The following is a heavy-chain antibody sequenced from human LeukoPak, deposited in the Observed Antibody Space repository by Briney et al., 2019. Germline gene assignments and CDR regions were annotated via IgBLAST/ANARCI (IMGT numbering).Heavy chain of an antibody. CDR3: AHSDYDFWSGYYYFDY. CDR2: IYWDDDK. D-gene: IGHD3-3*01. V-gene: IGHV2-5*02. CDR1: GSSLSTSGVG. Sequence: SGPTLVKPTQTLTLTCTFSGSSLSTSGVGVGWIRQPPGKALEWLALIYWDDDKRYSPSLKSRLTITKDTSKNQVVLTMTNMDPVDTATYYCAHSDYDFWSGYYYFDYWGQGTLVTVSS. J-gene: IGHJ4*02.